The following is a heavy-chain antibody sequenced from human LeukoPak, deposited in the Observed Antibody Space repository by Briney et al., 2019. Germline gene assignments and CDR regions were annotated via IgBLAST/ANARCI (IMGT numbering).Heavy chain of an antibody. V-gene: IGHV3-23*01. J-gene: IGHJ1*01. Sequence: PGGSLRLSCAASGFTFSSYAMSWVRQAPGKGLEWVSAISGSGGSTYYADSVKGRFTISRDNSKNTLYLQMNSLRAEDTAVYYCAKGSYVRRWLQLPSAEYFQHWGQGTLVTVSS. CDR1: GFTFSSYA. CDR3: AKGSYVRRWLQLPSAEYFQH. CDR2: ISGSGGST. D-gene: IGHD5-24*01.